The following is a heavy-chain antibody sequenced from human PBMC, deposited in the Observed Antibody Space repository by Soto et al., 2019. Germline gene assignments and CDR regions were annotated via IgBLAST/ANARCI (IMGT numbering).Heavy chain of an antibody. CDR1: GDSISSADYY. J-gene: IGHJ6*02. CDR3: ARDLWVEPELYYYGMDV. D-gene: IGHD1-1*01. CDR2: IFYSGTT. V-gene: IGHV4-30-4*01. Sequence: SETLSLTCTVSGDSISSADYYWSWIRQTPGKGLEWIGHIFYSGTTYYNPSLKSRLTISVDTSKNHFSLRLTSVAAADTAVYYCARDLWVEPELYYYGMDVWGQGTTVTVSS.